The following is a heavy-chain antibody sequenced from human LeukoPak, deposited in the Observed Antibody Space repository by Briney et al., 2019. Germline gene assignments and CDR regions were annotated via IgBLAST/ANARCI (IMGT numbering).Heavy chain of an antibody. D-gene: IGHD3-10*01. V-gene: IGHV3-23*01. Sequence: GGSLRLSCAASGFTFSSYAMNWVRQAPGKGLEWVSAISGSGSTTYYADSVKGRFTISRDNSKNTLYVQIYSLTVEDAAVYYCAKDWDYGSGSYYHYWGQGTLVTVSS. CDR2: ISGSGSTT. J-gene: IGHJ4*02. CDR3: AKDWDYGSGSYYHY. CDR1: GFTFSSYA.